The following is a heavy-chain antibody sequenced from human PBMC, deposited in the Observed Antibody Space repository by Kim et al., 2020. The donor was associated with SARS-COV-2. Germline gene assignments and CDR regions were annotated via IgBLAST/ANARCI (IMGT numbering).Heavy chain of an antibody. CDR2: ISSSRTYI. CDR3: VRTLGEYALTWFDP. J-gene: IGHJ5*02. Sequence: GGSLRLSCAASGFTFSNYYMSWIRQAPGKGLEWVSYISSSRTYISYADSVKGRFTISRDDAKNSLYLQMNSLRAEDTAIYYCVRTLGEYALTWFDPWGQGTLVTVSS. V-gene: IGHV3-11*06. CDR1: GFTFSNYY. D-gene: IGHD1-26*01.